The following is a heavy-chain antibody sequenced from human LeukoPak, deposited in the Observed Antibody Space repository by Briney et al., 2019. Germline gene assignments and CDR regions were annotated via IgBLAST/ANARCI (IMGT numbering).Heavy chain of an antibody. Sequence: ASQTLSLTCTVSGGSISRGGYYWSWIRQHPGKGLEWIGYIYYSGSTYYNPSLKSRVTISVDTSKNQFSLKLSSVTAADTAVYYCARADWRFSSGYYGWFDPWGQGTLVTVSS. J-gene: IGHJ5*02. V-gene: IGHV4-31*03. CDR2: IYYSGST. D-gene: IGHD3-22*01. CDR1: GGSISRGGYY. CDR3: ARADWRFSSGYYGWFDP.